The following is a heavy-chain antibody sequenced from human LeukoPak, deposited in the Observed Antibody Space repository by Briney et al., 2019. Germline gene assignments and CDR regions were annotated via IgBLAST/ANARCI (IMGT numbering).Heavy chain of an antibody. CDR1: GGSISSYY. V-gene: IGHV4-59*01. J-gene: IGHJ4*02. CDR2: IYYSGST. Sequence: SETLSLTCTVSGGSISSYYWSWIRQPPGKGLEWIGYIYYSGSTNFNPSLKSRVTISVDTSKNQFSLKLSSVTAADTAVYYCATQGTNYGDYGLDYWGQGTLVTVSS. D-gene: IGHD4-17*01. CDR3: ATQGTNYGDYGLDY.